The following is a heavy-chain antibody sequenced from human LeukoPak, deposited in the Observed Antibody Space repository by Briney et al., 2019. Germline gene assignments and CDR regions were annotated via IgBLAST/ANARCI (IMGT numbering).Heavy chain of an antibody. CDR2: ISSSGSTI. Sequence: PGGSMRLSCAASGFTFSDYYMSWIRQAPGKGLEWVSYISSSGSTIYYADSVKGRFTISRDNAKNPLYLQMNSLRAEDTAVYYCAKGYPYDYVWGSYRTSNYYMDVWGKGTTVTISS. CDR3: AKGYPYDYVWGSYRTSNYYMDV. J-gene: IGHJ6*03. V-gene: IGHV3-11*01. CDR1: GFTFSDYY. D-gene: IGHD3-16*02.